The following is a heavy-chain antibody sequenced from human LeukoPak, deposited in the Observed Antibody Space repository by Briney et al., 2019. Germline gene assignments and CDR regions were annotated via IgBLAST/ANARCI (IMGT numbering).Heavy chain of an antibody. V-gene: IGHV3-23*01. CDR3: AKVRSSGWYYFDY. CDR1: GFTFSSYA. D-gene: IGHD6-19*01. CDR2: ISGSGGST. J-gene: IGHJ4*02. Sequence: PGGSLRLSCAASGFTFSSYAMSWVRQAPGKGLEWVSAISGSGGSTYYADSVKGRFTISRDNSKNTLYLQMTSLRAEDTAVYCCAKVRSSGWYYFDYWGQGTLVTVSS.